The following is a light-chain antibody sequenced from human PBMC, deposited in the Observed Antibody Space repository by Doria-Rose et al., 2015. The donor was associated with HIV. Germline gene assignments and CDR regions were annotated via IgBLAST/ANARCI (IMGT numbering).Light chain of an antibody. Sequence: DIQVTQSPESLGMSLGERATLNCKSNQSLLYTSKNYLAWYQQKPGQPPKLLIYWASTRQPGVPARFSGSGSGTDFTLTISSLEAEDVAVYYCRQYYDTPSFGPGTTVDIK. CDR2: WAS. J-gene: IGKJ3*01. CDR3: RQYYDTPS. V-gene: IGKV4-1*01. CDR1: QSLLYTSKNY.